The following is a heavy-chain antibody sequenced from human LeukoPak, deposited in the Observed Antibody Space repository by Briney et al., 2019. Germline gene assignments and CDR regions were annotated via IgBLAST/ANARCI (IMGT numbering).Heavy chain of an antibody. CDR2: IRFDGTNK. Sequence: PGGSLRLSCATSQFNFNKFGMTWVRQAPGKGLDWVAFIRFDGTNKFDADSVKGRFTISRDNSKTTLYLQMTNLTTEDTAVYYCAKDAAPWAVVPAVLHDWGQGTLVTVST. V-gene: IGHV3-30*02. CDR3: AKDAAPWAVVPAVLHD. J-gene: IGHJ4*02. D-gene: IGHD2-2*01. CDR1: QFNFNKFG.